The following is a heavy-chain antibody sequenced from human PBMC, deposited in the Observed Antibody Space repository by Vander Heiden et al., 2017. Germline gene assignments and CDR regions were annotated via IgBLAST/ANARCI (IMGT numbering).Heavy chain of an antibody. CDR1: GGTFSSYA. V-gene: IGHV1-69*06. Sequence: QVQLVQSGAEVKKPGSSVKVSCKASGGTFSSYAISWVRQAPGQGLEWMGGIIPIFGTANYAHNFQGRVTITADKSTSTAYMELSSLSSEDTAVYYCARSPRWLHPRGYFDLWGRGTLVTVSS. CDR2: IIPIFGTA. CDR3: ARSPRWLHPRGYFDL. J-gene: IGHJ2*01. D-gene: IGHD5-12*01.